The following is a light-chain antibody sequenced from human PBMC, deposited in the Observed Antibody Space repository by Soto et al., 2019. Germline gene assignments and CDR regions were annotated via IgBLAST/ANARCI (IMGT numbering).Light chain of an antibody. V-gene: IGKV1-9*01. J-gene: IGKJ4*01. CDR1: QGISSY. CDR2: AAS. Sequence: DIQLTQSPSFLSASVGDRVTITCRASQGISSYLAWYQQKPGKAPKLLIYAASTLQSGVPSRFSGSGSGTEFTLTISSLQPEDFATYYCQQLNSYPLTFGGRTKV. CDR3: QQLNSYPLT.